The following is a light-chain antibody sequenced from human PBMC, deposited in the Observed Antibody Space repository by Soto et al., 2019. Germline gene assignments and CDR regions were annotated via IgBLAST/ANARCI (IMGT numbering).Light chain of an antibody. Sequence: DLQMTQSPSTLSASVGDRVTITCRASQNINTWLAWYQQKPGKAPELLIYKASSLESGVPSRFSGSGSGTEFTLTISSLQPDDFATYYCQQYNHWYTFGQGTKLEIK. CDR2: KAS. V-gene: IGKV1-5*03. CDR1: QNINTW. J-gene: IGKJ2*01. CDR3: QQYNHWYT.